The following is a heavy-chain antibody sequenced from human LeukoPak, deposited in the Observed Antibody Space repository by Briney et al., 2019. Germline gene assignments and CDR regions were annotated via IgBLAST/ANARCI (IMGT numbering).Heavy chain of an antibody. CDR1: GFTFASNA. J-gene: IGHJ4*02. Sequence: PGGSLRLSCTASGFTFASNAMSWVRQAPGKGLEWVSAISGSGGSTYYADSVKGRFTISRDNSKNTLYLQMNSLEVEDTAIYYCAKEIVVAAAYFGFWGPGTLVTVSS. V-gene: IGHV3-23*01. D-gene: IGHD2-15*01. CDR3: AKEIVVAAAYFGF. CDR2: ISGSGGST.